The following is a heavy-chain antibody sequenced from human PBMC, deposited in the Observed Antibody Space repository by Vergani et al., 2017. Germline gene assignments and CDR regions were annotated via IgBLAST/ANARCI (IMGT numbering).Heavy chain of an antibody. J-gene: IGHJ4*02. D-gene: IGHD5-24*01. CDR3: ARDNKDGYKQGADY. CDR2: IWYDGRNK. V-gene: IGHV3-33*01. Sequence: QVQLVESGGGVVPPGRTLRLSCAASGFTFSSYGMHWVRQAPGKGLEWVAVIWYDGRNKYYADSVKGRFTISRDNSKNTLYLQMNSLRAEDTAVYYCARDNKDGYKQGADYWGQGTLVTVSS. CDR1: GFTFSSYG.